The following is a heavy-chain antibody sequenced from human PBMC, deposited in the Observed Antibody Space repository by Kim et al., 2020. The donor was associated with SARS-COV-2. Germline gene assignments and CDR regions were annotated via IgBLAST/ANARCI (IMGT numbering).Heavy chain of an antibody. D-gene: IGHD2-15*01. V-gene: IGHV3-23*01. J-gene: IGHJ4*02. CDR2: ISGGGGNT. Sequence: GGSLRLSCAASGFTFSSYAMSWVRQAPGKGLEWVSAISGGGGNTYYADSLKGRFTISRDNSKNTLNLQMHSLRAEDTAIYYCAKDKGLGGGSCYSCWGQGTLFTVSS. CDR1: GFTFSSYA. CDR3: AKDKGLGGGSCYSC.